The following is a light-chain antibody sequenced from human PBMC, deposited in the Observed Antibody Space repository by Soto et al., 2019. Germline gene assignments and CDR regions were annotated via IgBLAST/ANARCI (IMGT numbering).Light chain of an antibody. CDR1: SSDVGGYNH. J-gene: IGLJ1*01. V-gene: IGLV2-14*01. CDR2: EVT. CDR3: SSHTASTTRI. Sequence: QSALTQPASVSGSPGQSITISCTGTSSDVGGYNHVSWYQHHPGKAPKRIIYEVTKRPSGVSNRFSGSKSGDTASLTISGLQDEDEADYYCSSHTASTTRIFGTGTKLTVL.